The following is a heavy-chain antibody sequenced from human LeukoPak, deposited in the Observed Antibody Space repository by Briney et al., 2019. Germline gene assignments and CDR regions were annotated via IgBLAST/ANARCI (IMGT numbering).Heavy chain of an antibody. D-gene: IGHD3-9*01. J-gene: IGHJ4*02. V-gene: IGHV3-53*01. CDR2: IYSGGST. Sequence: GGSLRLSCAASGFTVSSNYMSWVRQAPGKGLEWVSVIYSGGSTYYADSVKGRFTISRDNSKNTLYLQMNSLRAEDTAVYYCASQSYDILTGYYLWGQGTLVIVSS. CDR1: GFTVSSNY. CDR3: ASQSYDILTGYYL.